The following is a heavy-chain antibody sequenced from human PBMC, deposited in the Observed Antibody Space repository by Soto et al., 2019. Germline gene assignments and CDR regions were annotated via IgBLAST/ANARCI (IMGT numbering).Heavy chain of an antibody. CDR1: GFTFSSYG. CDR2: ISYDGSNK. Sequence: PGGSLRLSCAASGFTFSSYGMHWVRQAPGKGLEWVAVISYDGSNKYYADSVKGRFTISRDNSKNTLYLQMNSLRAEDTAVYYCAKDMILEWLLYAFDIWGQGTMVTVSS. D-gene: IGHD3-3*01. V-gene: IGHV3-30*18. CDR3: AKDMILEWLLYAFDI. J-gene: IGHJ3*02.